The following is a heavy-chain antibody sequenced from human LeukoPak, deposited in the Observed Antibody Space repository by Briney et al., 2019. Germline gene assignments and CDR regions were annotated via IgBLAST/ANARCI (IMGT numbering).Heavy chain of an antibody. V-gene: IGHV3-74*01. CDR3: ARGPRGGTLDF. CDR2: TTSDGSTT. Sequence: PGGSLRPSCAASGFTFSTYWMYWVRQAPGKGLVWVSRTTSDGSTTTYADSVKGRFTITRDNAKNTLYLQMNSLSAEDTAVYYCARGPRGGTLDFWGQGTLVTVSS. CDR1: GFTFSTYW. J-gene: IGHJ4*02. D-gene: IGHD3-10*01.